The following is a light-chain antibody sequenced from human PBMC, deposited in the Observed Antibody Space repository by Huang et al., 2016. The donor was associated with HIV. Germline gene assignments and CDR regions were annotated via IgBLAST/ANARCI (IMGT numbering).Light chain of an antibody. CDR1: QSVSSSY. Sequence: EIVLTQSPGTLSLSPGERATLSCRASQSVSSSYLAWYQQKPGQAPRLLIYGASSRAPGIPDRFSGSGSGTDFTLTISRLEPEDFAVYYCQQYGSSPGTFGQGTKVEI. CDR3: QQYGSSPGT. CDR2: GAS. J-gene: IGKJ1*01. V-gene: IGKV3-20*01.